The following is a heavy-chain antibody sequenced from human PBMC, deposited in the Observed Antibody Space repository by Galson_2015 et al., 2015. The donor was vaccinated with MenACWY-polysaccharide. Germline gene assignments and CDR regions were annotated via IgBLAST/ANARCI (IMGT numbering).Heavy chain of an antibody. J-gene: IGHJ4*02. CDR1: GDSVSSNNAA. Sequence: CAISGDSVSSNNAAWNWIRQSPSRGLEWLGRTYYMSKWYKYYAASVKSRITINVGTSKNQFSLQLTSVTPEDTAMYYCASQCIAVAGVIDSWGQGIVVTVSS. CDR2: TYYMSKWYK. V-gene: IGHV6-1*01. D-gene: IGHD6-19*01. CDR3: ASQCIAVAGVIDS.